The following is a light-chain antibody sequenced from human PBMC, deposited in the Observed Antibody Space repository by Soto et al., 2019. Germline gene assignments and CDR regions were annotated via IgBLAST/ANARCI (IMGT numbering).Light chain of an antibody. J-gene: IGLJ2*01. CDR2: QDV. Sequence: SYELTQPPSVSVSPGQTASITCSGDKLGNKYACWYQQKAGQSPVLVIYQDVKRPSGIPERFSGSNSGNTATLTISGTQAMDEADYYCQAWDSSTVVFGGGNKLTVL. CDR3: QAWDSSTVV. CDR1: KLGNKY. V-gene: IGLV3-1*01.